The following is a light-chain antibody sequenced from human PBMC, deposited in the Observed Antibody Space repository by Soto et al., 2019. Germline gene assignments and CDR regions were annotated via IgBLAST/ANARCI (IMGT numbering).Light chain of an antibody. J-gene: IGLJ1*01. CDR1: SSDVGAYNS. CDR2: DVS. Sequence: QSALTQPASVSGSPGQSIAISCTGTSSDVGAYNSVSWYQQYPGKAPKLMIHDVSNRPSGVSDRFSGSKSGNTASLTISGRQAEDEADYYCSSYTSSNSYVFGSGTKVTVL. V-gene: IGLV2-14*01. CDR3: SSYTSSNSYV.